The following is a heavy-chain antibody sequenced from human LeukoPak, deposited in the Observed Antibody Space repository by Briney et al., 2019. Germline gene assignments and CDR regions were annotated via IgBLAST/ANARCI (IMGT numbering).Heavy chain of an antibody. Sequence: SETLSLTCTVSGGSISSYYWSWIRQPPGKGLAWIGYIYYSGSTNYNPSLKSRVTISVDTSKNQFSLKLSSVTAADTAVYYCARLGDYGGNSDYWGQGTLVTVSS. CDR2: IYYSGST. CDR1: GGSISSYY. V-gene: IGHV4-59*08. D-gene: IGHD4-23*01. CDR3: ARLGDYGGNSDY. J-gene: IGHJ4*02.